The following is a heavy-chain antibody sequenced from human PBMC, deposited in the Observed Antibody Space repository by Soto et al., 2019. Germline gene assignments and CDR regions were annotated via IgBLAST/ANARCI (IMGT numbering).Heavy chain of an antibody. J-gene: IGHJ5*02. D-gene: IGHD2-15*01. CDR1: GYTFTSYA. CDR3: ARGSNHCSGGSCYSDWFDP. CDR2: INGGNGDT. V-gene: IGHV1-3*01. Sequence: QVQLVQSGAAMRKPGASVMVSCKASGYTFTSYAMNWVRQAPGQRLEWMGWINGGNGDTKYSQRFQDRVTITRNTSISTAYMELSSLRSEDTAVYYCARGSNHCSGGSCYSDWFDPWGQGTPVTVSS.